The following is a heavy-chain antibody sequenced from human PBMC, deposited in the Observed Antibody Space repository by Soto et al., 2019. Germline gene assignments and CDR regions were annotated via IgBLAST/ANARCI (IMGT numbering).Heavy chain of an antibody. CDR2: VFSRGGT. Sequence: SETLSLTCNVSGGSLTDHDWTWIRQPPGKGLEWIGCVFSRGGTYYAPSLKSRVTISLDTSKNQFSLRLTSMTTADTAVYYCARMRPTGWHDYYFFGMDLWGQGTTVTSP. CDR1: GGSLTDHD. D-gene: IGHD6-19*01. CDR3: ARMRPTGWHDYYFFGMDL. V-gene: IGHV4-59*11. J-gene: IGHJ6*02.